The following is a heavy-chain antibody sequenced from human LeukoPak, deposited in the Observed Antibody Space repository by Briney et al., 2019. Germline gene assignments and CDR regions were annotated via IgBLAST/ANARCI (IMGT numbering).Heavy chain of an antibody. Sequence: PGESLKISCKGSGYSFTSYWIGWVRQMPGKGLEWMGIIYPGDSDTRYSPSFQGQVTISADKSISTAYLQWSSLKASDTAMYYCARLAVWDYGGNSVADYWGQGTLVTVSS. J-gene: IGHJ4*02. V-gene: IGHV5-51*01. CDR1: GYSFTSYW. CDR2: IYPGDSDT. D-gene: IGHD4-23*01. CDR3: ARLAVWDYGGNSVADY.